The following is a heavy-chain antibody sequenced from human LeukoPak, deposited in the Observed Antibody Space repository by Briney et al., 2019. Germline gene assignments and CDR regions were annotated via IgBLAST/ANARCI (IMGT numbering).Heavy chain of an antibody. CDR3: ARDPQNGQTGDRYYGMDV. CDR1: GDTFTSYY. V-gene: IGHV1-46*01. D-gene: IGHD7-27*01. J-gene: IGHJ6*02. Sequence: GASVKVSCKVSGDTFTSYYMHWVRQAPGQGLEWMGIINPSRGSTSYAQKFQGRVTMTRDTSTSTVYMELSSLRSEDTAVYYCARDPQNGQTGDRYYGMDVWGQGTTVTVSS. CDR2: INPSRGST.